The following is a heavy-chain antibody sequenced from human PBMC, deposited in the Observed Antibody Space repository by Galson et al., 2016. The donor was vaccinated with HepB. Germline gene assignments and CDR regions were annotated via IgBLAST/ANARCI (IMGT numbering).Heavy chain of an antibody. CDR1: GYHLLNYG. Sequence: SVKVSCKASGYHLLNYGISWVRQAPGQGLEWMGWISTYNGNRRSAQKVQDRVTMTTDTSTGTAYMELRSLTSEDTAVYYCATYNVSLGDYNAFDFWGQGTLVTVSS. D-gene: IGHD3-10*01. V-gene: IGHV1-18*01. CDR2: ISTYNGNR. J-gene: IGHJ4*02. CDR3: ATYNVSLGDYNAFDF.